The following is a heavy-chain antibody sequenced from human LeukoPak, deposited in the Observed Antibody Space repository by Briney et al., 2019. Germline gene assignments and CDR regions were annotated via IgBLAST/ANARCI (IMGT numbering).Heavy chain of an antibody. J-gene: IGHJ4*02. CDR1: GDSISSSDYY. CDR3: ARNRRGYSYGTLYYFDY. D-gene: IGHD5-18*01. V-gene: IGHV4-39*01. CDR2: IYYSGTT. Sequence: TSETLSLTCTVSGDSISSSDYYWGWIRQPPGKGLEWIANIYYSGTTYYNPSLKSRVTISVDTSKNQFSLSLSSVTAADTAVYFCARNRRGYSYGTLYYFDYRGQGTLVTVSS.